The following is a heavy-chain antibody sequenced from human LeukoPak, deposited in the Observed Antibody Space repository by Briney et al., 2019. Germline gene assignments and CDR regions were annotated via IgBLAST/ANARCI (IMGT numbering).Heavy chain of an antibody. CDR1: GYTFTNYD. V-gene: IGHV1-8*01. CDR3: ARGFTATGGVGY. D-gene: IGHD3-16*01. Sequence: VASVKVSCKASGYTFTNYDINWVRQATGQGLEWMGWMNPNSGNTNYAQKFQGRVTMTRNTSISTAYMELSSLRSEDTAVYYCARGFTATGGVGYWGQGTLVTVSS. CDR2: MNPNSGNT. J-gene: IGHJ4*02.